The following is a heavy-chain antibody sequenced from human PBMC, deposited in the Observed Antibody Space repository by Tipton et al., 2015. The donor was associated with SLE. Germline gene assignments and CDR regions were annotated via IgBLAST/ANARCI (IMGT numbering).Heavy chain of an antibody. J-gene: IGHJ4*02. V-gene: IGHV1-18*01. CDR3: ARETPPTVTTPHFDS. D-gene: IGHD4-23*01. Sequence: QLVQSGAEVKKPGASVKVSCKASGYTFTSYGISWVRQAPGQGLEWMGWISTYNANTHYAQKLQGRVTMTTYTSTSTAYMELRSLRSDDTAVYYCARETPPTVTTPHFDSWGQGTLVTVSS. CDR2: ISTYNANT. CDR1: GYTFTSYG.